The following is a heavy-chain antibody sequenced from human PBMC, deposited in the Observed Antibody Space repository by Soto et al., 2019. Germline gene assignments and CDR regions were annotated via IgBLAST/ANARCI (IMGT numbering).Heavy chain of an antibody. CDR2: IWYDGSNK. CDR1: GFTFSSYG. J-gene: IGHJ6*02. D-gene: IGHD4-17*01. CDR3: ARDLDGDYDYYYYGMDV. Sequence: QVQLVESGGGVVQPGRSLRLSCAASGFTFSSYGMHWVRQAPGKGLEWVAVIWYDGSNKYYADSVKGRFTISRDNSKNTLYLQMNSLRAEETAVYYCARDLDGDYDYYYYGMDVWGQGTTVTVSS. V-gene: IGHV3-33*01.